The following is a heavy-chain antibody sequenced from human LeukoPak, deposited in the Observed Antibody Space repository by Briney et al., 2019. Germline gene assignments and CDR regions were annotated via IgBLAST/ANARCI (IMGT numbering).Heavy chain of an antibody. J-gene: IGHJ3*01. V-gene: IGHV4-59*08. CDR2: IYYSGST. CDR3: ARLPGFRDAFDF. CDR1: GGSISSYY. Sequence: SETLSLTCTVSGGSISSYYWGWIRQPPGKGLEWIGYIYYSGSTNYNPSLKSRVTISVDTSKNQFSLKLSSVPAADTAVYYCARLPGFRDAFDFWGQGTMVTVSS.